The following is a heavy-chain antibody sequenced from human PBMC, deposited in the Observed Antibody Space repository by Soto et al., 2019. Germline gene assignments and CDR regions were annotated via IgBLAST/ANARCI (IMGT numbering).Heavy chain of an antibody. CDR2: ISAGGST. V-gene: IGHV3-23*01. J-gene: IGHJ4*02. D-gene: IGHD2-2*02. Sequence: EVQLLDSGGGLVQPGGSMRLSCTASGITFSDYAISWVRQPPGKGLEWVSVISAGGSTYYAVSVKGRYTVSRANSQNTLYLQMNRMRDEDTGVYYCANVPLLCSSTRGYTEGFDDWGQGTMVTVSS. CDR1: GITFSDYA. CDR3: ANVPLLCSSTRGYTEGFDD.